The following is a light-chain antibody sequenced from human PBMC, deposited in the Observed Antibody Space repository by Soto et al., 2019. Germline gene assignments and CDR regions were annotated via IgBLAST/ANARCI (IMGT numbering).Light chain of an antibody. Sequence: QSVLNHPASVSGSPGQSVTISCTATSSDVENYKLVSWYQQHPGKAPKLIIYEVSKRPSGVSNRFSGSKSANTASLIISGLQPEDEADYYCCSTLRGYVFGTGTKVTVL. V-gene: IGLV2-23*02. J-gene: IGLJ1*01. CDR3: CSTLRGYV. CDR1: SSDVENYKL. CDR2: EVS.